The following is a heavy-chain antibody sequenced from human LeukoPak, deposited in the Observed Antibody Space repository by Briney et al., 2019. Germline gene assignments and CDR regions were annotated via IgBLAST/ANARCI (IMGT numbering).Heavy chain of an antibody. CDR1: GFTVSSNS. Sequence: GGSLRLSCTVSGFTVSSNSMSWVRQAPGKGLEWVSFIYSGSTHYSDSVRGRFTISRDNSKNTLYLQMNSLRAEDTAVYYCARRAGAYSHPYDYWGQGTLVTVSS. J-gene: IGHJ4*02. V-gene: IGHV3-53*01. CDR2: IYSGST. CDR3: ARRAGAYSHPYDY. D-gene: IGHD4/OR15-4a*01.